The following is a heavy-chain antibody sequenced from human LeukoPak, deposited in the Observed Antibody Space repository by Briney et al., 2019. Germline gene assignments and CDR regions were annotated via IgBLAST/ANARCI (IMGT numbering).Heavy chain of an antibody. CDR1: GYPFSSYD. CDR3: ARRLRYDCGDLDV. D-gene: IGHD4-17*01. V-gene: IGHV1-8*02. CDR2: RNPNSGNT. J-gene: IGHJ6*04. Sequence: GASVKVSCKASGYPFSSYDINWVRQAAGHGLEWMGWRNPNSGNTGYAQKFQGRLTITVNMAISTVYMDLSSLTFEDSAVYYCARRLRYDCGDLDVWGKGTTVTVSS.